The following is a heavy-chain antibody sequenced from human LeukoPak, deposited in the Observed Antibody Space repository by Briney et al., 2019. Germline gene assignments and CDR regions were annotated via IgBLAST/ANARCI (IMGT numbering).Heavy chain of an antibody. Sequence: GGSLRLSCAASGFTFSNFWMHWVRQAPEKGLVWVSRISPDGRKTDYADSVKGRFTISRENAESTLYLQMNILRPEDTAVYYRIRAPRWEGGNNWFDPWGQGTLVTVSS. J-gene: IGHJ5*02. CDR2: ISPDGRKT. CDR3: IRAPRWEGGNNWFDP. CDR1: GFTFSNFW. D-gene: IGHD1-26*01. V-gene: IGHV3-74*01.